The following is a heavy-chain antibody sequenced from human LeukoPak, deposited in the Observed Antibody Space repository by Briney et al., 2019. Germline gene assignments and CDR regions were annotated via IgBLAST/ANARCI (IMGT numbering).Heavy chain of an antibody. CDR2: VSGSGDNT. D-gene: IGHD3-22*01. Sequence: GGSLRLSCAASGFTFSSYAMSWVRQAPGKGLEWVSGVSGSGDNTYYADSVKGRFTISRDNSKNTLYVQVNSLGTEDTAAYYCAKGSYYDSSGSFYFDYWGQGTQVTVSS. V-gene: IGHV3-23*01. CDR3: AKGSYYDSSGSFYFDY. CDR1: GFTFSSYA. J-gene: IGHJ4*02.